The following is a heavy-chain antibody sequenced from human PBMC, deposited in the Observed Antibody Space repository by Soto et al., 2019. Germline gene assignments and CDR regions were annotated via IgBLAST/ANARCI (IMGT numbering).Heavy chain of an antibody. CDR2: ISSSGSTI. V-gene: IGHV3-11*01. CDR1: GFTFSDYY. Sequence: QVQLVESGGGLVKPGGSLRLSCSASGFTFSDYYMSWIRQAPGKGLEWVSYISSSGSTIYYADSVKGRFTISRDNAKNSLYLQMNSLRAEDTAVYYCARGRGGTRSGASVWQGYYFDYWGQGTLVTVSS. J-gene: IGHJ4*02. D-gene: IGHD3-16*01. CDR3: ARGRGGTRSGASVWQGYYFDY.